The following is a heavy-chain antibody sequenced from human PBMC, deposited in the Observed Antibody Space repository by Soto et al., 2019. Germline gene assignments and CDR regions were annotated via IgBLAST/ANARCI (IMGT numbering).Heavy chain of an antibody. CDR3: ARGGGIAAAGKRGYYYYGMDV. Sequence: TLSLTCAVYGGSFSGYYWSWIRQPPGKGLEWIGEINHSGSTNYNPSLKSRVTISVDTSKNQFSLKLSSVTAADTAVYYCARGGGIAAAGKRGYYYYGMDVWGQGTTVTVS. J-gene: IGHJ6*02. V-gene: IGHV4-34*01. CDR2: INHSGST. CDR1: GGSFSGYY. D-gene: IGHD6-13*01.